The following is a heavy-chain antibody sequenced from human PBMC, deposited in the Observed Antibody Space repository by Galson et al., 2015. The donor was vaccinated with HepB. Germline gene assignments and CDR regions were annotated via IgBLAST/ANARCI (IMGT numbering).Heavy chain of an antibody. CDR1: GYTFTSYD. V-gene: IGHV1-8*01. CDR3: ARGVRSFPRPVYFFDY. D-gene: IGHD3-10*01. J-gene: IGHJ4*02. Sequence: SVKVSCKASGYTFTSYDINWVRQATGQGLEWMGWMNPNSGDTGYAQKFQGRVTMTRNTSISTAYMELRSLGSEGTAVYYCARGVRSFPRPVYFFDYWGQGSLVTVSS. CDR2: MNPNSGDT.